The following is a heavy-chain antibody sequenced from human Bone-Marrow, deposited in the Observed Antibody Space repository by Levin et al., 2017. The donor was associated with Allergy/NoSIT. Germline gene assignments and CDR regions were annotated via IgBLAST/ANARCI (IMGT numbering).Heavy chain of an antibody. Sequence: GESLKISCAASGFTFSSYGMHWVRQAPGKGLEWVAVISYDGSNKYYADSVKGRFTISRDNSKNTLYLQMNSLRAEDTAVYYCASRIDYGDYWGQGTLVTVSS. CDR2: ISYDGSNK. J-gene: IGHJ4*02. D-gene: IGHD2/OR15-2a*01. CDR3: ASRIDYGDY. V-gene: IGHV3-30*03. CDR1: GFTFSSYG.